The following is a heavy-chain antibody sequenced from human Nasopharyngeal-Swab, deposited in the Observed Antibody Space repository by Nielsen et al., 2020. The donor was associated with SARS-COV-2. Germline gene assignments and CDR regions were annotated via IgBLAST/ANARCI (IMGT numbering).Heavy chain of an antibody. J-gene: IGHJ6*02. V-gene: IGHV1-58*02. CDR2: IVVGSGNT. CDR3: ARDYSSSPPGYHYYYYGMDV. Sequence: SVKVSCKASGFTFTSSAMQWVRQARGQRLEWVGWIVVGSGNTNYAQKLQGRVTMTTDTSTSTAYMELRSLRSDDTAVYYCARDYSSSPPGYHYYYYGMDVWGQGTTVTVSS. CDR1: GFTFTSSA. D-gene: IGHD6-6*01.